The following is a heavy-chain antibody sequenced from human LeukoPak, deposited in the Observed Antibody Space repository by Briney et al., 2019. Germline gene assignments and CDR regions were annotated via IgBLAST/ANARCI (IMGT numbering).Heavy chain of an antibody. V-gene: IGHV3-30-3*01. CDR2: ISYDGSNK. J-gene: IGHJ4*02. CDR3: ARDRDSSGWFTPVDY. Sequence: PGRSLRLSCAASGFTFSSYAMHWVRQAPGKRLEWVAVISYDGSNKYYADSVKGRFTISRDNSKNTLYLQMNSLRAEDTAVYYCARDRDSSGWFTPVDYSGQGTLVTVSS. D-gene: IGHD6-19*01. CDR1: GFTFSSYA.